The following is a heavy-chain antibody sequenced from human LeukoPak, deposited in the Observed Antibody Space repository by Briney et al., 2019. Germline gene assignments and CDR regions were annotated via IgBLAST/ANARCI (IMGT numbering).Heavy chain of an antibody. Sequence: SVKVSCKASGGTFSSYAISWVRQAPGQGLEWMGRIIPILGIANYAQKFQGRVTITADKSTGTAYMELSSLRSEDTAVYYCARDSGSSGQKFDYWGQGTLVTVSS. CDR3: ARDSGSSGQKFDY. V-gene: IGHV1-69*04. CDR2: IIPILGIA. J-gene: IGHJ4*02. CDR1: GGTFSSYA. D-gene: IGHD3-22*01.